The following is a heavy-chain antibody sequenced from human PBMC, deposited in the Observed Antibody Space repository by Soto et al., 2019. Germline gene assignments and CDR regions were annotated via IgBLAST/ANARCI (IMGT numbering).Heavy chain of an antibody. V-gene: IGHV4-4*07. CDR3: ARDYFGSASSD. CDR2: IYGSGSA. D-gene: IGHD3-10*01. CDR1: GGSISSYY. Sequence: SETLSLTCTVSGGSISSYYWSWIRQPAGKGLELIGRIYGSGSASYNPSLKSRVTMSLDTSKNQFSLKLSSVTAADTALYYCARDYFGSASSDWGQGTTVTVSS. J-gene: IGHJ6*02.